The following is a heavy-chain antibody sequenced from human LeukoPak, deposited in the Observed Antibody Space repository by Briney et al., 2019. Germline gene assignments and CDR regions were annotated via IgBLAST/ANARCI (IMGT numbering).Heavy chain of an antibody. CDR1: GGTFSSYA. J-gene: IGHJ5*02. Sequence: ASVKVSCTASGGTFSSYAISWVRQAPGQGLEWMGGIIPIFGTANYAQKFQGRVTITADESTSTAYMELSSLRSEDTAVYYCARKYYDYVWGGYRPYNWFDPWGQGTLVTVSS. V-gene: IGHV1-69*01. CDR2: IIPIFGTA. D-gene: IGHD3-16*02. CDR3: ARKYYDYVWGGYRPYNWFDP.